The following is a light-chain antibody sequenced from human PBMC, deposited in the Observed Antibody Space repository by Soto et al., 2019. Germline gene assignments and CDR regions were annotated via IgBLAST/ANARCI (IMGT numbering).Light chain of an antibody. Sequence: DIRMTQSPSSLSASVGDRVTITCQASQDISNFLNWYHQTAGKAPRLLIYDVSSLQPGVASRFSGSGSGTDFSLTINSLQPEDIGTFYCQQYDKQPVTFGGGTRLEIK. CDR1: QDISNF. V-gene: IGKV1-33*01. J-gene: IGKJ5*01. CDR2: DVS. CDR3: QQYDKQPVT.